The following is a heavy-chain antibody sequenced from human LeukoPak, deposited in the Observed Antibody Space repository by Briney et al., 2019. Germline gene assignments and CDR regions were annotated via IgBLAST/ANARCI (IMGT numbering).Heavy chain of an antibody. D-gene: IGHD3-3*01. CDR2: TYYRSQQWHS. CDR1: GDSVSSDGAS. V-gene: IGHV6-1*01. Sequence: SQTLSLTCAISGDSVSSDGASWNWIRQSPSRGLEWLGRTYYRSQQWHSDYAPSVKGRITLNPNTSKNQFSLQLNSMTPEDTAVYYCGRETDFGVVTNWGQGTLVTVSS. CDR3: GRETDFGVVTN. J-gene: IGHJ4*02.